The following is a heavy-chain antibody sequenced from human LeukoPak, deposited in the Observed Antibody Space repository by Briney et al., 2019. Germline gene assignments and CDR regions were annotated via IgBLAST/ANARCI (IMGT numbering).Heavy chain of an antibody. CDR2: ISYDGSNK. CDR3: ARDGGGRDGYNYCDY. Sequence: GGSLRLSCAASGFTFSSYAMHWVRQAPGKGLEWVAVISYDGSNKYYADSVKGRFTISRDNSKNTLYLQMNSLRAEDTAVYYCARDGGGRDGYNYCDYWGQGTLVTVSS. CDR1: GFTFSSYA. V-gene: IGHV3-30-3*01. D-gene: IGHD5-24*01. J-gene: IGHJ4*02.